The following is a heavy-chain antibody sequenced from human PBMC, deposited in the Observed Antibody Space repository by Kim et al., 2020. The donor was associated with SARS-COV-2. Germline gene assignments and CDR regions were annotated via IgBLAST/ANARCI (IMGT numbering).Heavy chain of an antibody. CDR2: IIPIFGTA. D-gene: IGHD3-22*01. CDR1: GGTFSSYA. Sequence: SVKVSCKASGGTFSSYAISWVRQAPGQGLEWMGGIIPIFGTANYAQKFQGRVTITADESTSTAYMELSSLRSEDTAVYYCARDRDYDSIKSMGWFDPWGQGTLVTVSS. J-gene: IGHJ5*02. V-gene: IGHV1-69*13. CDR3: ARDRDYDSIKSMGWFDP.